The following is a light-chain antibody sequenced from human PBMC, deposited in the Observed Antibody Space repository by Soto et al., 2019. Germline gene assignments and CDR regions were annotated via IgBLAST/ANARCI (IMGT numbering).Light chain of an antibody. Sequence: AIQMTQSPSSLSASVGDRVTITCRASQGIRNELSWFQQRPGNAPTLLISAASRLQSGVPSRFSGSGSGTEFTLTISSLQSEDFAVYYCQQYNNWPPGRTFGQGTKVDIK. CDR1: QGIRNE. V-gene: IGKV1-6*01. CDR2: AAS. J-gene: IGKJ1*01. CDR3: QQYNNWPPGRT.